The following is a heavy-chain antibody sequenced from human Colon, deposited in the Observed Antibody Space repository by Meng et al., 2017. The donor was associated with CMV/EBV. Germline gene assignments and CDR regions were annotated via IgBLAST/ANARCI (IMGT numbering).Heavy chain of an antibody. Sequence: GESLKISCVVSGFTFGDYEMNWVRQVPGKGLEWISYINTSGSSKYYARSVNGRFTISRDNAKNSLYLQMSSLRAEDTALYFCARVEWRDCNNYRNYGMDVWGQGTMVTVSS. J-gene: IGHJ6*02. V-gene: IGHV3-48*03. CDR3: ARVEWRDCNNYRNYGMDV. CDR1: GFTFGDYE. CDR2: INTSGSSK. D-gene: IGHD4-11*01.